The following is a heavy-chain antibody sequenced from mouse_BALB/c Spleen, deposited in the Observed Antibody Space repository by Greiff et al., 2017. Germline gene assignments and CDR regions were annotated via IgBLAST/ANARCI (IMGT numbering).Heavy chain of an antibody. V-gene: IGHV5-6-5*01. CDR2: ISSGGST. CDR1: GFTFSSYA. J-gene: IGHJ4*01. D-gene: IGHD2-3*01. Sequence: EVHLVESGGGLVKPGGSLKLSCAASGFTFSSYAMSWVRQTPEKRLEWVASISSGGSTYYPDSVKGRFTISRDNARNILYLQMSSLRSEDTAMYYCARGWLLAMDYWGQGTSVTVSS. CDR3: ARGWLLAMDY.